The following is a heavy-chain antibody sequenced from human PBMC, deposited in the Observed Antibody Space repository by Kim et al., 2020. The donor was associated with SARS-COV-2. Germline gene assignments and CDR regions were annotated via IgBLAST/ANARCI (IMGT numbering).Heavy chain of an antibody. CDR2: YNGERT. J-gene: IGHJ2*01. CDR3: ARGFEL. V-gene: IGHV4-4*08. Sequence: YNGERTNHNPSLKSRVPISVDTSKTQFPPKLSAVTAADTAVYYCARGFELWGRGTLVTVS.